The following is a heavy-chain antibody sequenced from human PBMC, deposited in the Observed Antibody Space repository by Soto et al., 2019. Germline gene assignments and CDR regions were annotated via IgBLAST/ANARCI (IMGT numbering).Heavy chain of an antibody. CDR2: VFHSGST. J-gene: IGHJ5*02. CDR3: ARGRYGAGSHX. V-gene: IGHV4-30-2*01. Sequence: SETLSLTFAVSGGSISSVGYSWSWIRQPPGKGMEGIGYVFHSGSTHYSPSLQSRVNISIDGSKNQFYLELASVTAADTAVYYCARGRYGAGSHXWGRGILVTVSX. CDR1: GGSISSVGYS. D-gene: IGHD3-10*01.